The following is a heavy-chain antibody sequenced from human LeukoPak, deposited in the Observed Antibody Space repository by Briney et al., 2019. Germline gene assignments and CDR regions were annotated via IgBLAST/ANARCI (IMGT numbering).Heavy chain of an antibody. CDR3: ARTISGVAATSYAFDI. D-gene: IGHD2-15*01. CDR2: IIPILGIA. Sequence: SVKVSCKASGGTFSSYAISWVRQAPGQGLEWMGRIIPILGIANYAQKFQGRVTITADKSTSTAYMELSSLRSEDTAVHYCARTISGVAATSYAFDIWGQGTMVTVSS. V-gene: IGHV1-69*04. J-gene: IGHJ3*02. CDR1: GGTFSSYA.